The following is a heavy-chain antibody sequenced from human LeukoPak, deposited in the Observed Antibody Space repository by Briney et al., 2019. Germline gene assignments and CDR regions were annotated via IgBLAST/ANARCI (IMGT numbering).Heavy chain of an antibody. CDR1: GFTFSNYW. CDR3: ARGLSAAAGIDY. CDR2: IKQDGSEK. J-gene: IGHJ4*02. V-gene: IGHV3-7*04. Sequence: QPGGSLRLSCAASGFTFSNYWMSWVRQAPGKGLEWVANIKQDGSEKNYVDSVKGRFTISRDDAKNSLYLQMNSLRAEDTAVYYCARGLSAAAGIDYWGQGALVTVSS. D-gene: IGHD6-13*01.